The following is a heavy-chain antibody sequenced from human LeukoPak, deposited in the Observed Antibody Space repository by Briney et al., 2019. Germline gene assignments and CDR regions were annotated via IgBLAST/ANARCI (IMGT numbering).Heavy chain of an antibody. V-gene: IGHV4-34*01. D-gene: IGHD3-10*01. CDR3: ARGLGYGSGSSHYYFDY. CDR1: GGSFSGYY. J-gene: IGHJ4*02. CDR2: INHSGST. Sequence: SETLSLTCAVYGGSFSGYYWSWIRQPPGKGLEWIGEINHSGSTNYNPSLKSRVTISVDTSKNQFSLKLSSVTAADTAVYYCARGLGYGSGSSHYYFDYWGQGTLVTVSS.